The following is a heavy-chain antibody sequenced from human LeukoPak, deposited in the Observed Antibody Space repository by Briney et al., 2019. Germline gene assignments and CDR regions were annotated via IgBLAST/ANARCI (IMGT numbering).Heavy chain of an antibody. CDR3: ATGRTSFVGAYYYDSSGYYNY. CDR1: GGSFSGYY. CDR2: INHSGST. J-gene: IGHJ4*02. V-gene: IGHV4-34*01. D-gene: IGHD3-22*01. Sequence: SETLSLTCAVYGGSFSGYYWSWIRLPPGKGLEWIGEINHSGSTNYNPSLKSRVTISVDTSKNQFSLKLSSVTAADTAVYYCATGRTSFVGAYYYDSSGYYNYWGQGTLVTVSS.